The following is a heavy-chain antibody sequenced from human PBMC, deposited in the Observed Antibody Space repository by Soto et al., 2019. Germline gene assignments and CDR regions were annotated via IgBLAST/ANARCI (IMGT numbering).Heavy chain of an antibody. V-gene: IGHV1-69*13. CDR1: GYTFYSHS. J-gene: IGHJ4*02. CDR2: IIPIFGTA. D-gene: IGHD2-15*01. Sequence: SVKVSCKVSGYTFYSHSISWVRQAPGQGLEWMGGIIPIFGTANYAQNFQGRVPFPADDSTSTVYLELSSLRFEDPAVYYFARESRYCRGGSCYFLPGIDYWGQETLVTVSS. CDR3: ARESRYCRGGSCYFLPGIDY.